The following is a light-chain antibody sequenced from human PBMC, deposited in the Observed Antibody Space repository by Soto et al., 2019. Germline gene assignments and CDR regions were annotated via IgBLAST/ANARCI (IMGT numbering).Light chain of an antibody. Sequence: QSVLTQPASVSGSPGQSITISCTGTSSDVGGYNYVSWYQQHPGKAPKLMIYEVNNRPSGVSNRFSGSKSGNTASLTISGLQAEDEADYYCSSYTSSYTDVFGTGTKLTVL. CDR1: SSDVGGYNY. CDR2: EVN. V-gene: IGLV2-14*01. J-gene: IGLJ1*01. CDR3: SSYTSSYTDV.